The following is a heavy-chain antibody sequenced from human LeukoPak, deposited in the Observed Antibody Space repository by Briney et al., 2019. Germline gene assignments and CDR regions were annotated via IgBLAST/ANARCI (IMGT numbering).Heavy chain of an antibody. Sequence: SETLSLTCTVSGASISSSSYYWGWIRQIPGRGLEWIASLDSDENTYYNAALKGRVTISVDMSLNHFSLRLSSVTAADSGVYYCARQATEYVGGFWFDPWGQGTLVAVSS. CDR3: ARQATEYVGGFWFDP. J-gene: IGHJ5*02. D-gene: IGHD3-16*01. CDR2: LDSDENT. CDR1: GASISSSSYY. V-gene: IGHV4-39*01.